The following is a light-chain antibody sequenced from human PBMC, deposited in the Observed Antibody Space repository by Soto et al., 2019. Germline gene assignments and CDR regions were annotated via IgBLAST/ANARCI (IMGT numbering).Light chain of an antibody. CDR2: SNI. V-gene: IGLV1-40*01. J-gene: IGLJ2*01. CDR3: QSYDGSLSAVV. Sequence: QSMLTQPPSVSGAPGQRVTISCTGSSSNIGAGFDVHWYQQLPGTAPKLLIYSNINRPSGVPDRFSGSKSGTSASLAITGLQAEDEADYYCQSYDGSLSAVVFGGGTKVTVL. CDR1: SSNIGAGFD.